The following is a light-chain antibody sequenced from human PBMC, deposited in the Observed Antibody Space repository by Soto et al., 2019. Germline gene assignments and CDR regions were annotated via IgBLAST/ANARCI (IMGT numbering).Light chain of an antibody. J-gene: IGLJ2*01. CDR1: SGHSDNA. V-gene: IGLV4-69*01. Sequence: QSVLAQSPSASASLGASVKLTCTLSSGHSDNAIAWHQQQPEKGPRFLMKLNSDGSHSKGDGIPDRFSGSSSGTERYLTISSLQSEDEADYYCQTWGTGTVVFGGGTQLTVL. CDR3: QTWGTGTVV. CDR2: LNSDGSH.